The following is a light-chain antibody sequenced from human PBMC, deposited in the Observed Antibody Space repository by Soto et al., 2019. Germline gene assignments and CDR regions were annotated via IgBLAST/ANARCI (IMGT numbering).Light chain of an antibody. V-gene: IGLV2-23*01. Sequence: SALTQPASVSGSPGQSITISCTGTSSDVGSYNLVSWYQQHPGKAPKLMIYEGSKRPSGVSNRFSGSKSCNTASLTISGLQAEDEADYYCCSYAGSPTFYVFGSGTKLTVL. CDR1: SSDVGSYNL. CDR2: EGS. J-gene: IGLJ1*01. CDR3: CSYAGSPTFYV.